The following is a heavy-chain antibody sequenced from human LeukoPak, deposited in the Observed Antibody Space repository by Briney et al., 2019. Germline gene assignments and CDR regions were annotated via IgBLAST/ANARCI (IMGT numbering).Heavy chain of an antibody. V-gene: IGHV1-46*01. Sequence: GASVTVSCKASGYTFPSYYMHWVRQAPGQGLEWMGIINLSGGSTSYAQKFQGRVTMARDTSTSTVYMELSSLRAEDTAVYYCARDQSEGLDYWGQGTLVTV. CDR3: ARDQSEGLDY. CDR2: INLSGGST. J-gene: IGHJ4*02. CDR1: GYTFPSYY.